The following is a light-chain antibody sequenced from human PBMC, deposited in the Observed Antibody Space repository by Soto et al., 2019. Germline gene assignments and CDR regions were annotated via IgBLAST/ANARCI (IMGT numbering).Light chain of an antibody. CDR3: QQYGSSPIT. CDR2: GAS. V-gene: IGKV3-20*01. J-gene: IGKJ5*01. Sequence: EVVMTQSPATLSASPGEGVTLSCRASQSVSSYLAWYQQKPGQAPRLLIYGASSRATGIPDRFSGSGSGTDFTLTISRLEPEDFAVYYCQQYGSSPITFGQGTRLEIK. CDR1: QSVSSY.